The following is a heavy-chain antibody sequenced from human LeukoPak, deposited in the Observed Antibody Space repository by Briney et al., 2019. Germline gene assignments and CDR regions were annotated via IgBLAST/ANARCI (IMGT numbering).Heavy chain of an antibody. CDR2: IIPIFGIA. Sequence: SVKVSCKASGGTFSSYAISWVRQAPGKGLEWMGRIIPIFGIANYAQKFQGRVTITADKSTSTAYMELSSLRSEDTAVYYCARDKGSYGGNSGALDIWGQGTMVTVSS. CDR1: GGTFSSYA. J-gene: IGHJ3*02. D-gene: IGHD4-23*01. CDR3: ARDKGSYGGNSGALDI. V-gene: IGHV1-69*04.